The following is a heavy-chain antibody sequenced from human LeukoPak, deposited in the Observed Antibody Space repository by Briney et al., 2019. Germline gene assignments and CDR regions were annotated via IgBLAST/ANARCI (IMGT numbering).Heavy chain of an antibody. Sequence: PSETLSLTCTVSGGSISSSDYYWGWIRQPPGKGLEWIGNFYYSGSTSYNPSLKSRVTISIDTSNNQFSLKLSSVTAADTAVYFCAREGYRGGGFDYWGQGTLVTVSS. CDR2: FYYSGST. CDR1: GGSISSSDYY. J-gene: IGHJ4*02. V-gene: IGHV4-39*07. CDR3: AREGYRGGGFDY. D-gene: IGHD5-12*01.